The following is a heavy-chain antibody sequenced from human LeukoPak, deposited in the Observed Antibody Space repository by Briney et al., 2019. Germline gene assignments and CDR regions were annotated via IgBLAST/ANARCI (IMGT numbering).Heavy chain of an antibody. Sequence: GGSLRLSCATSGFTFSSFWMSWVRQAPGKGLEWVANIKQDGSEKYFVDSVKGRFTISRDNAKNSLYLQMESLRADDTAVYYCARGEYYYDGGYWGQGTLVTVSS. J-gene: IGHJ4*02. CDR1: GFTFSSFW. CDR3: ARGEYYYDGGY. V-gene: IGHV3-7*04. D-gene: IGHD3-22*01. CDR2: IKQDGSEK.